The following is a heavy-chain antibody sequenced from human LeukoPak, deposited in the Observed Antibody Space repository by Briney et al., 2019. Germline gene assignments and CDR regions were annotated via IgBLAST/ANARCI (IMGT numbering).Heavy chain of an antibody. V-gene: IGHV7-4-1*02. CDR2: INTNTGNP. CDR3: ARGPLGDYYDSSGYYYAFDY. D-gene: IGHD3-22*01. J-gene: IGHJ4*02. CDR1: GYTFTSYA. Sequence: ASVKVSCKASGYTFTSYAMNWVRQAPGQGLEWMGWINTNTGNPTYAQGFTGRFVFSLDTSVSTAYLQISSLKAEDTAVYYCARGPLGDYYDSSGYYYAFDYWGQGTLVTVSS.